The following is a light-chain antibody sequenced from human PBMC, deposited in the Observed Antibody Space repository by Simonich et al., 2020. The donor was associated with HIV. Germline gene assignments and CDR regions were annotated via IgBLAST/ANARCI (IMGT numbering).Light chain of an antibody. CDR2: WAS. J-gene: IGKJ1*01. Sequence: DIVMTQSPDSLAVSLGERATINCKSSQSILYSSNNKNYLAWHQQQPGQPPKLLIYWASTRESGVPDRFSGSGSGTDFTLTISSLQAEDVAVYYCQQYYSTPQTFGQGTKVEIK. V-gene: IGKV4-1*01. CDR3: QQYYSTPQT. CDR1: QSILYSSNNKNY.